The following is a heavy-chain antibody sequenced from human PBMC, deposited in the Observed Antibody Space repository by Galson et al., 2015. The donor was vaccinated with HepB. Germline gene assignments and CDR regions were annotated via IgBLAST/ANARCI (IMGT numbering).Heavy chain of an antibody. CDR2: IYYSGST. CDR1: GGSISSSRYY. V-gene: IGHV4-39*01. Sequence: ETLSLTCTVSGGSISSSRYYWGWIRQPPGKGLEWIGSIYYSGSTYYNPSLKSRVAISVDTSKNQFSLRLSSVTAADTAVYYCARRAAYYYGSGSWYYFDFWGQGALVTVSS. J-gene: IGHJ4*02. D-gene: IGHD3-10*01. CDR3: ARRAAYYYGSGSWYYFDF.